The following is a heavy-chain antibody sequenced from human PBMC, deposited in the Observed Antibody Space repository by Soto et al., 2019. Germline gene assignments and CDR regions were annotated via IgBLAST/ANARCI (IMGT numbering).Heavy chain of an antibody. CDR3: ARGSDLPPSSWYQRHYFDY. J-gene: IGHJ4*02. CDR1: GGTFSSYA. D-gene: IGHD6-13*01. Sequence: QVQLVQSGAEVKKPGSSVKVSCKASGGTFSSYAISWVRQAPGQGLEWMGGIIPIFGTANYAQKFQGRVTITADKSTSTAYMELSSLRSEDTAVYYCARGSDLPPSSWYQRHYFDYWGQGTLVTVSS. V-gene: IGHV1-69*06. CDR2: IIPIFGTA.